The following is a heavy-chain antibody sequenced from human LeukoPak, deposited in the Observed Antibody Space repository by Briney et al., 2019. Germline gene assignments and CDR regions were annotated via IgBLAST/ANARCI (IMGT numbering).Heavy chain of an antibody. D-gene: IGHD3-10*01. V-gene: IGHV3-23*01. Sequence: SGESLTLSCAASGFTFSSHAMSWVRQAPGKGLEWVSAISRSGGSTYYADSVKGRFTITRDNSKNTLYLQMNSLRAEDTAVYYCANRSPTMGYGMDVWGQGTTATVSS. CDR3: ANRSPTMGYGMDV. J-gene: IGHJ6*02. CDR2: ISRSGGST. CDR1: GFTFSSHA.